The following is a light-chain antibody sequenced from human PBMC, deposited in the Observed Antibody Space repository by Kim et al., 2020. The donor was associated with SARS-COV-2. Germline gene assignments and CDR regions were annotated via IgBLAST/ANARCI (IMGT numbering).Light chain of an antibody. CDR3: NSRDSSGDHV. J-gene: IGLJ1*01. Sequence: VALGQTVRITCQGASLRGFSPSWYQQKPGQALVLVIYGKNNRPAGIPDRFSGSSSGDTASLTITGAQAEDEADYYCNSRDSSGDHVFGLGTKVTVL. V-gene: IGLV3-19*01. CDR1: SLRGFS. CDR2: GKN.